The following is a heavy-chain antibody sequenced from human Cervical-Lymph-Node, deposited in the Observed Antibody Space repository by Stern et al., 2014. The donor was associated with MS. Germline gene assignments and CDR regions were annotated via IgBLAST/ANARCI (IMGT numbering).Heavy chain of an antibody. V-gene: IGHV7-4-1*01. Sequence: QVQLVQSGSELKNPGASVKISCKASEFTFTTYAINWVRQAPGQELEWMGWINTNTGNPTYAQVFTGRFVFSLDTSVSTAYLEIGDLKAEDTAVFYCARVRCTTTSCYTAYYHAMDVWGQGTTVTVSS. D-gene: IGHD4-17*01. CDR3: ARVRCTTTSCYTAYYHAMDV. J-gene: IGHJ6*02. CDR2: INTNTGNP. CDR1: EFTFTTYA.